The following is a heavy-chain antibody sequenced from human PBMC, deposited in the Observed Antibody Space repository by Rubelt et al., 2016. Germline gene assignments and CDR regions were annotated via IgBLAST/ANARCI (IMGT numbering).Heavy chain of an antibody. D-gene: IGHD3-22*01. Sequence: QVQLQESGPGLVKPSETLSLSCTVSGGSISSYYWSWVRQPPGKGLEWIGYIYFTGTTNYNPSLKSRVAMSVAPSEHQFTLKLSAVTAADTAVYYCARIDYDSSAYYYGVGWFDPWGQGTLVTVSS. CDR2: IYFTGTT. J-gene: IGHJ5*02. CDR1: GGSISSYY. CDR3: ARIDYDSSAYYYGVGWFDP. V-gene: IGHV4-59*01.